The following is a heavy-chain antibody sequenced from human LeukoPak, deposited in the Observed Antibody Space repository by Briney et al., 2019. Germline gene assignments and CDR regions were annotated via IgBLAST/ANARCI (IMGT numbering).Heavy chain of an antibody. D-gene: IGHD3-10*01. CDR1: GFTFSSYG. CDR2: ISGSGGST. Sequence: PGGSLRLSCAASGFTFSSYGMSWVRQAPGKGLEWVSAISGSGGSTYYADSVKGRFTISRDNSKNTLYLQMNSLRAEDTAVYYCAKAQGWIGESPPDYWGQGTLVTVSS. CDR3: AKAQGWIGESPPDY. V-gene: IGHV3-23*01. J-gene: IGHJ4*02.